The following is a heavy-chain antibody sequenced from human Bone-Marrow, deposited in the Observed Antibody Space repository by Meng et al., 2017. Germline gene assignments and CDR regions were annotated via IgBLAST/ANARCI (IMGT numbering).Heavy chain of an antibody. D-gene: IGHD5-18*01. J-gene: IGHJ5*02. V-gene: IGHV4-34*01. CDR2: INHSGST. CDR3: ARVSDTAMVTGRVSFDP. CDR1: GGSFSGYY. Sequence: SETLSLTCAVYGGSFSGYYWSWIRQPPGKGLEWIGEINHSGSTNYNPSPKSRVTISVDTSKNQCSLKLSSVTAADTAVYYCARVSDTAMVTGRVSFDPWGQGTLVTVSS.